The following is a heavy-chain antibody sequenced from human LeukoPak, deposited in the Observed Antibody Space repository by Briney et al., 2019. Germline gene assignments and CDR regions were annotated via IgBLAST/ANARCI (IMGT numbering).Heavy chain of an antibody. V-gene: IGHV1-18*01. CDR3: AREDRIIAAGIEIDY. CDR2: ISAYNGNT. CDR1: GYTFTSYG. Sequence: ASVKVSCKASGYTFTSYGISWVRQALGQGLEWMGWISAYNGNTNYAQKLQGRVTMTTDTSTSTAYMELRSLRSDDTAVYYCAREDRIIAAGIEIDYWGQGTLVTVPS. D-gene: IGHD6-13*01. J-gene: IGHJ4*02.